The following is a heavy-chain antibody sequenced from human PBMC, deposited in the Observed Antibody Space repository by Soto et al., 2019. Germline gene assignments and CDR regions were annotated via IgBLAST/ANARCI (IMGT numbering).Heavy chain of an antibody. CDR1: GFTLSSYC. CDR3: ARDADASGWYHYGMDV. D-gene: IGHD6-19*01. V-gene: IGHV3-7*01. CDR2: IKQDGYEK. J-gene: IGHJ6*02. Sequence: GGSLRLSCAASGFTLSSYCMNWVRQAPGKGLEWVANIKQDGYEKYYVDSVRGRFFISRDNAKNSLYLQLNSLRAEDTAVYYCARDADASGWYHYGMDVWGQGTLVTVYS.